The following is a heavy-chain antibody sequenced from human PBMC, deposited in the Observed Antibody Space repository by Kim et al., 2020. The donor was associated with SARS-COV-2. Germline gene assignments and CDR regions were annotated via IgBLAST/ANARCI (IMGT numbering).Heavy chain of an antibody. V-gene: IGHV3-49*03. CDR2: IRSKAYGGTT. Sequence: GGSLRLSCTASGFTFGDYAMSWFRQAPGKGLEWVGFIRSKAYGGTTEYAASVKGRFTISRDDSKSIAYLQMNSLKTEDTAVYYCTRDAPTTVTLAPRGGADQYDYWGQGTLVTVSS. CDR1: GFTFGDYA. J-gene: IGHJ4*02. CDR3: TRDAPTTVTLAPRGGADQYDY. D-gene: IGHD4-17*01.